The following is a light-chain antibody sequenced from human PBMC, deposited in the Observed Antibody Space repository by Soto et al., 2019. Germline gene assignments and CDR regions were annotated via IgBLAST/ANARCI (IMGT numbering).Light chain of an antibody. CDR1: QSVSSY. CDR3: QQRWT. Sequence: DIVLTQSPATLSLSPGERATLSCRSSQSVSSYLAWYQQKPCQAPRLLIYDASNSATGIPARFSGSGSGTDFTLTISSLEPEDFAVYYCQQRWTFGQGTKVDIK. CDR2: DAS. J-gene: IGKJ1*01. V-gene: IGKV3-11*01.